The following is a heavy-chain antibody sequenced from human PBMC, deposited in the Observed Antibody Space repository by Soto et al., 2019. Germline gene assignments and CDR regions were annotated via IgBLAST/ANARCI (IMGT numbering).Heavy chain of an antibody. V-gene: IGHV4-31*03. CDR1: GGPMIIGGYY. CDR2: SYYSGYT. CDR3: ARVLSTPPSAY. J-gene: IGHJ4*02. D-gene: IGHD3-3*02. Sequence: PSETLSLTCTVSGGPMIIGGYYWSWVRQFPGKGLEWIGYSYYSGYTHYNPSLKSRVTISVDTSKNPFSLNLSSVPAADTAVYYCARVLSTPPSAYWGQGTLVPVSS.